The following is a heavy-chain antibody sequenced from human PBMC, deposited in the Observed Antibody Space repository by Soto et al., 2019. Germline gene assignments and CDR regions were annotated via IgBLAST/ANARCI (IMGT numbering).Heavy chain of an antibody. CDR2: IIPIFGTA. CDR1: GGTFSSYA. Sequence: ASVKVSCKASGGTFSSYAISWVRQAPGQGLEWMGGIIPIFGTANYAQKFQGRVTITADESTSTAYMELSSLRSEDTAVYYCAKRKVGVYGMDVWGQGTTVTVSS. CDR3: AKRKVGVYGMDV. D-gene: IGHD1-26*01. V-gene: IGHV1-69*13. J-gene: IGHJ6*02.